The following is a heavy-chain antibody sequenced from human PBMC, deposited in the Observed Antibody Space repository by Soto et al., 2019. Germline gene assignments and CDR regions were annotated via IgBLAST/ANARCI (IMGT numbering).Heavy chain of an antibody. V-gene: IGHV1-69*06. CDR2: IIPIFGTA. D-gene: IGHD6-19*01. J-gene: IGHJ4*02. CDR1: GGTFSSYA. Sequence: SVKVSCKASGGTFSSYAISWVRQARGQGLEWMGGIIPIFGTANYAQTFQGRVTITADKSTSTAYMELSSLRSEDTAVYYCARDSSGWYGGGDYFDYWGQGTLVTVSS. CDR3: ARDSSGWYGGGDYFDY.